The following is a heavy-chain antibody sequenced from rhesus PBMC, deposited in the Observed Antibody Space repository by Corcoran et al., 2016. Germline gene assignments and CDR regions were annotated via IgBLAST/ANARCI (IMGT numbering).Heavy chain of an antibody. CDR1: GGSISDDYY. CDR2: IYGVGGGP. V-gene: IGHV4-106*01. J-gene: IGHJ5-1*01. CDR3: GLDRFDV. Sequence: QVQLQESGPGLVKPSETLSLTCGVSGGSISDDYYWSWVRQPPGKGLEGIGYIYGVGGGPNYTHSRKTRVAISMDTSKNQFSRKLTSVTAADTAVYYCGLDRFDVWGAGVLVTVSS.